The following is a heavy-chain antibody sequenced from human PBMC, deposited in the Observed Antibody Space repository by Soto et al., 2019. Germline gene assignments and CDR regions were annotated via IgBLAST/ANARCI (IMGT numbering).Heavy chain of an antibody. CDR2: IRSKAYGGTT. Sequence: SLRLSCTASGFTFGDYAMSWFRQAPGKGLEWVGFIRSKAYGGTTEYAASVKGRFTISRDDSKSIAYLQMNSLKTEDTAVYYCTREREMVRGAPDYYYYGMDVWGQGTTVTVLL. J-gene: IGHJ6*02. CDR3: TREREMVRGAPDYYYYGMDV. CDR1: GFTFGDYA. V-gene: IGHV3-49*03. D-gene: IGHD3-10*01.